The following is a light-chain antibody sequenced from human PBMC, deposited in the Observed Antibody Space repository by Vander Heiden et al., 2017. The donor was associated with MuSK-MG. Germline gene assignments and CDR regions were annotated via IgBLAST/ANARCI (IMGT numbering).Light chain of an antibody. V-gene: IGKV3-11*01. CDR2: DAS. J-gene: IGKJ2*01. CDR3: QQRSNWPPYT. CDR1: QSVSSY. Sequence: EILLTQSPATLSLSPGERASQSVSSYLAWYQQKPGQDPRLLIYDASNRATGIPARFSGSGSGTDFTITISSLEPEDFAVYYCQQRSNWPPYTFGQGTKVEIK.